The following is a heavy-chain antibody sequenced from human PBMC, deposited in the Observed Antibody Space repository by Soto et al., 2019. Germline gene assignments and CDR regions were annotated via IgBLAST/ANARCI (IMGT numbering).Heavy chain of an antibody. J-gene: IGHJ5*02. CDR2: INHSGST. CDR3: ARRLSGSYSGWFDP. Sequence: SETLSLTCAVSGGSISSSYWWNWVRQPPGKGLEWIGKINHSGSTNYNPSLKSRVTISVDTSKNQFSLKLSSVTAADTAVYYCARRLSGSYSGWFDPWGQGTLVTVSS. CDR1: GGSISSSYW. D-gene: IGHD1-26*01. V-gene: IGHV4-4*02.